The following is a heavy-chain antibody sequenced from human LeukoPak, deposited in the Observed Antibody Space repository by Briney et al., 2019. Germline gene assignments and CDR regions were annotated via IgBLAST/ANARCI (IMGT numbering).Heavy chain of an antibody. CDR3: ASATYSSGWYDY. Sequence: ASVKVSCKASGYTFTGYYMHWVRQAPGQGLEWMGWINPNSGGTNFAQKFQGRVTMTRDTSISTAYMELSRLRSDDTAVYYCASATYSSGWYDYWGQGTLVTVSS. CDR2: INPNSGGT. J-gene: IGHJ4*02. D-gene: IGHD6-19*01. V-gene: IGHV1-2*02. CDR1: GYTFTGYY.